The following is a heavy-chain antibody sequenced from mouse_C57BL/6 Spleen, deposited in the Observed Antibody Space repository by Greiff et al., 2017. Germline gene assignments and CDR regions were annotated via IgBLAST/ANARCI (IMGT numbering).Heavy chain of an antibody. CDR3: TRFYDYDAMDY. D-gene: IGHD2-3*01. V-gene: IGHV1-15*01. Sequence: QVPLQQSGAELVRPGASVTLSCKASGYTFTDYEMHWVKQTPVHGLEWIGAIDPETGGTAYNQKFKGKAILTADKSSSTAYMELRSLTSEDSAVYYCTRFYDYDAMDYWGQGTSVTVSS. J-gene: IGHJ4*01. CDR2: IDPETGGT. CDR1: GYTFTDYE.